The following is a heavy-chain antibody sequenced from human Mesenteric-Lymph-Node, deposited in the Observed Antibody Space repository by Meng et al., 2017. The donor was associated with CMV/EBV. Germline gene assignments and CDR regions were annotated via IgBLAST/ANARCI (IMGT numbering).Heavy chain of an antibody. J-gene: IGHJ4*02. V-gene: IGHV4-34*01. CDR3: ARERGWGTLMYYFDY. D-gene: IGHD6-19*01. CDR2: INHSGST. CDR1: GGSFSGYY. Sequence: YGGSFSGYYWSWIRQPPGKGLEWIGEINHSGSTNYNPSLKSRVTISVDTSKNQFSLKLSSVTAADPAVYYCARERGWGTLMYYFDYWGQGTLVTVSS.